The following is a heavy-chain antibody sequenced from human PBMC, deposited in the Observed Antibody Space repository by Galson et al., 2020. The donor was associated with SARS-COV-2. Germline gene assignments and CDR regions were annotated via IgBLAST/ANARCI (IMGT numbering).Heavy chain of an antibody. Sequence: GESLKISCAASGFTFSNYWMHWVRQAPGKGLVWVSHISNDVSTTTYADSVKGRFTISRDNAKNTLYLQMNSVRAEDTAVYYCVRAADGMDVWGQGTTVTVSS. CDR2: ISNDVSTT. V-gene: IGHV3-74*01. J-gene: IGHJ6*02. CDR3: VRAADGMDV. CDR1: GFTFSNYW.